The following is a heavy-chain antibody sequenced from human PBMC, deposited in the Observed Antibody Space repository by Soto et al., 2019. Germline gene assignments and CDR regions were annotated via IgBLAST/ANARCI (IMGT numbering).Heavy chain of an antibody. V-gene: IGHV3-30*18. CDR1: GFTFSSYG. CDR3: AKGEDDYGDYAEYFQH. CDR2: ISYDGSNK. Sequence: QVQLVESGGGVVQPGRSLRLSCAASGFTFSSYGMHWVRQAPGKGLEWVAVISYDGSNKYYADSVKGRFTISRDNSKNTLYLQTNSLRAEDTAVYYCAKGEDDYGDYAEYFQHWGQGTLVTVSS. D-gene: IGHD4-17*01. J-gene: IGHJ1*01.